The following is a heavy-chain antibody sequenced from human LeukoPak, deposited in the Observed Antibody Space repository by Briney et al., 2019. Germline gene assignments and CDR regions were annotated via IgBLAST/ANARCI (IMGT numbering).Heavy chain of an antibody. CDR1: GYSVTTYW. V-gene: IGHV5-51*01. CDR2: IYPGASDT. Sequence: GESLKISCNGSGYSVTTYWIAWVRQMPGKGLEWMGIIYPGASDTRYSPSFQGQVTISADKSIRTAYLPWSSLKASDTAMYYCARLDASYYSDNWGQGTLVSVSS. CDR3: ARLDASYYSDN. J-gene: IGHJ4*02.